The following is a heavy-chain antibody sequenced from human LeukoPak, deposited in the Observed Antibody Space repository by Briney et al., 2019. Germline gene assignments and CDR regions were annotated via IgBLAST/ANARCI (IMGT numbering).Heavy chain of an antibody. CDR3: AKDLEQSYSGWSTSYDA. CDR1: GFTFSSYA. Sequence: GGSLRLSCAASGFTFSSYAMSWVRQVPGKRLEWVSAISSGAGTTDYADSVKGRFTISRVNSKSTIYLQMNSLRAEDTAIYYCAKDLEQSYSGWSTSYDAWGQGTLVTVSS. D-gene: IGHD6-19*01. CDR2: ISSGAGTT. J-gene: IGHJ5*02. V-gene: IGHV3-23*01.